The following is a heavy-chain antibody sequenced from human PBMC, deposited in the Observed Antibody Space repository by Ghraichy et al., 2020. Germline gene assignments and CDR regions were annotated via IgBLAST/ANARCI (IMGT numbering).Heavy chain of an antibody. CDR2: IKQDGSVG. D-gene: IGHD3-22*01. CDR3: ARDMHSSGSYHYFDY. Sequence: GGSLRLSCAASGLAFSSYWMSWVRQAPGKGLEWVANIKQDGSVGYYVDSLKGRFTISRDNAKNSLYLEMNSLRAEDTAVYYCARDMHSSGSYHYFDYWGQGTLVTVSS. CDR1: GLAFSSYW. V-gene: IGHV3-7*03. J-gene: IGHJ4*02.